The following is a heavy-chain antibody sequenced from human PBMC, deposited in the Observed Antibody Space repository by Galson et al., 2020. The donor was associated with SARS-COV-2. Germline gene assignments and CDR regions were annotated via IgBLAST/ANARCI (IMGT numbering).Heavy chain of an antibody. CDR3: AKDIMATLTYGMDV. CDR1: GFTFDDYA. J-gene: IGHJ6*02. Sequence: GGSLRLSCAASGFTFDDYAMHWVRQAPGKGLEWVSGISWNSGSIGYADSVKGRFTISRDNAKNSLYLQMNSLRAEDTALYYCAKDIMATLTYGMDVWGQGTTVTVSS. D-gene: IGHD5-12*01. CDR2: ISWNSGSI. V-gene: IGHV3-9*01.